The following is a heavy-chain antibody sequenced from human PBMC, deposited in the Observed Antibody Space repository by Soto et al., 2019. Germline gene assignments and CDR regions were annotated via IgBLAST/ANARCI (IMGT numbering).Heavy chain of an antibody. CDR3: AKDYSTVTTDPLSVVLFDY. V-gene: IGHV3-23*01. D-gene: IGHD4-17*01. Sequence: GGSLRLSCAASGFTFSSYAMSWVRQAPGKGLEWVSIITSDGRTYYADSVKGRFTLSRDNSKNTVYLQMNSLRAEDTAVYYCAKDYSTVTTDPLSVVLFDYWGQGALVTVSS. CDR1: GFTFSSYA. CDR2: ITSDGRT. J-gene: IGHJ4*02.